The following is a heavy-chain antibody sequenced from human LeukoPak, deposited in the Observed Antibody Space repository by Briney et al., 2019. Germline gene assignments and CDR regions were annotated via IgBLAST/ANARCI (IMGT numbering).Heavy chain of an antibody. J-gene: IGHJ4*02. CDR3: ARGLEYSGYGLSY. V-gene: IGHV1-8*03. D-gene: IGHD5-12*01. CDR1: VYTFTDYY. Sequence: GASVKVSCKASVYTFTDYYLLWVRQAPGQGLEWMGWMNPNSCNTGYAQKFQGRVTITRNTSISTAYMELSSLRSEDTAVYYCARGLEYSGYGLSYWGQGTLVTVSS. CDR2: MNPNSCNT.